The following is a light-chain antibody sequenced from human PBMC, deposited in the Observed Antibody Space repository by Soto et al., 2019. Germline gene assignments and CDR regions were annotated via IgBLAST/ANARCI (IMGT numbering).Light chain of an antibody. V-gene: IGKV1-39*01. CDR1: QGIRND. Sequence: IQMTQSPSSLSASVGDRVTISCRASQGIRNDVAWNQQKPGRAPKLLIYSASSLQSGIPSRFSCSGSGTDFTDFTLTISSLQPEDFATYYCQQTYMTPITFGQGTRLEI. CDR2: SAS. CDR3: QQTYMTPIT. J-gene: IGKJ5*01.